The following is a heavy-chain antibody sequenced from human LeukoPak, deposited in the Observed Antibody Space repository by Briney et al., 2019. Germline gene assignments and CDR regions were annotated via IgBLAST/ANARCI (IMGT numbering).Heavy chain of an antibody. CDR3: VPGDWIDP. CDR1: GFTFSNYR. Sequence: PGGSLRLSCAASGFTFSNYRMNWVRQAPGKGLEWVTSISSGSTYIYNADSVKGRFTISRDNAENSLYLQMNSLRVEDTALYYCVPGDWIDPWGQGTLVTVSS. V-gene: IGHV3-21*01. J-gene: IGHJ5*02. CDR2: ISSGSTYI.